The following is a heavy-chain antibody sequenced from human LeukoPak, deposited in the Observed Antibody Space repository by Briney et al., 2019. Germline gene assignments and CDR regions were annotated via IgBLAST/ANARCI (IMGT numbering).Heavy chain of an antibody. CDR2: IYPGDSDT. V-gene: IGHV5-51*01. CDR1: GYSFTSYW. Sequence: GESLKISCKGSGYSFTSYWVGWVRQMPGKGLEWMGIIYPGDSDTRYSPSFQGQVTISADKSISTAYLQWSSLKASDTAMYYCARDSSSSRGIWGFAYWGQGTLVTVSS. CDR3: ARDSSSSRGIWGFAY. J-gene: IGHJ4*02. D-gene: IGHD6-6*01.